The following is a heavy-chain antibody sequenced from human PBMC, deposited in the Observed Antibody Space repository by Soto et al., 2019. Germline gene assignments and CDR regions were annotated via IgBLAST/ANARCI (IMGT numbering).Heavy chain of an antibody. Sequence: QVQLVESGGGVVQPGRSLRLSCAASGFTFSIYAMHWVRQAPGKGLEWVAVISYDGSNKYYADSVKGRFTISRDNSRNTLYLQMNSLSAEDTAVYYCARAPRYCSGNSCYTDYWGHGTLVTVSS. CDR1: GFTFSIYA. CDR3: ARAPRYCSGNSCYTDY. V-gene: IGHV3-30-3*01. D-gene: IGHD2-15*01. CDR2: ISYDGSNK. J-gene: IGHJ4*01.